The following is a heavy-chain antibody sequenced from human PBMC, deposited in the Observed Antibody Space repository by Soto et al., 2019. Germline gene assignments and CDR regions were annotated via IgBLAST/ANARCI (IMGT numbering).Heavy chain of an antibody. CDR2: ISKDGSDT. J-gene: IGHJ4*02. Sequence: EVQLVESGGGLVQPGGSLRLSCAASGFTFSSYWMHWVRQVPGKGLVWVSPISKDGSDTIYADCVKGRFTIARDNAKNTLYLQVNSLRTEDTAVYYCGRDGYHPPASIDYWGQGTLITDTS. CDR3: GRDGYHPPASIDY. V-gene: IGHV3-74*01. D-gene: IGHD6-25*01. CDR1: GFTFSSYW.